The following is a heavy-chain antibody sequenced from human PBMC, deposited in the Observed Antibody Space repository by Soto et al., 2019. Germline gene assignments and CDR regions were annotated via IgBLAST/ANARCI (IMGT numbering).Heavy chain of an antibody. D-gene: IGHD3-3*01. CDR3: ARWWSGSRQGFDP. J-gene: IGHJ5*02. CDR1: GGSISSGDYY. Sequence: QVQLQESGPGLVKPSQTLSLTCTVSGGSISSGDYYWSWIRQHPGKGLEWIGYIYYSGSTYYNPSLKSRLTISVDPSKNQFSLKLSSVTAADTAVYYCARWWSGSRQGFDPWGQGTLVTVSS. V-gene: IGHV4-31*03. CDR2: IYYSGST.